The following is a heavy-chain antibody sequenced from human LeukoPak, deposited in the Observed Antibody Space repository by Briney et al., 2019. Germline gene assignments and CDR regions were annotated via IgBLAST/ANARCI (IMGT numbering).Heavy chain of an antibody. CDR2: ISAYNGNT. D-gene: IGHD3-3*01. J-gene: IGHJ6*03. CDR3: ARDSGGIRFLEWLPNYYYYYMDV. V-gene: IGHV1-18*01. CDR1: GYTFTSYG. Sequence: GASVKVSCKASGYTFTSYGISWVRQAPGQGLEWMGWISAYNGNTNYAQKLQRRVTMTTDTSTSTAYMELRSLRSDDTAVYYCARDSGGIRFLEWLPNYYYYYMDVWGKGTTVTVSS.